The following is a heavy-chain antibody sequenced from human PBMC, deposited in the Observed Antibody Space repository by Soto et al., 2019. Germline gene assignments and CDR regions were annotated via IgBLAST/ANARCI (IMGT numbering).Heavy chain of an antibody. CDR1: GYTFTGYY. Sequence: ASVKVSCKASGYTFTGYYMHWVRQAPGQGLEWMGWINPNSGGTNYAQKFQGRVTMTRDTSISTAYMELSRLRSDDTAVYYCAREYSSSSAQDYWGQGTLVTVSS. CDR3: AREYSSSSAQDY. J-gene: IGHJ4*02. D-gene: IGHD6-6*01. V-gene: IGHV1-2*02. CDR2: INPNSGGT.